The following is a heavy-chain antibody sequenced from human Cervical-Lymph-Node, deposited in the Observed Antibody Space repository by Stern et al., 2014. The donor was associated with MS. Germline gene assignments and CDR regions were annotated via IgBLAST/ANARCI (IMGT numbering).Heavy chain of an antibody. V-gene: IGHV4-39*01. Sequence: QLQLQESGPGLVKPSETLSLTCTVSGGSISSSNYYWGWIRPSPGKGLDWIGDFYDSNTTSSNRYHKSRVKIPMDTPKNQFFLQLSSVTAADTAVYYCARTRAYYDLLSLNNWFDPWGQGTLVTVSS. CDR3: ARTRAYYDLLSLNNWFDP. J-gene: IGHJ5*02. D-gene: IGHD3-9*01. CDR1: GGSISSSNYY. CDR2: FYDSNTT.